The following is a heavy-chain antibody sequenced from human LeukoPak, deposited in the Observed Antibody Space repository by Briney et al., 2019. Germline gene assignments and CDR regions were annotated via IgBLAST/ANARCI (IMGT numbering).Heavy chain of an antibody. D-gene: IGHD6-6*01. Sequence: GASVKVSCKASGYTFTSYGISWVRQAPGQGLEWMGWISAYNGNTNYAQKLQGRVTMTTDTSTSTAYMELRSLRAEDTAVYYCAKEGTSNSAFDNWGQGTLVTVSS. CDR1: GYTFTSYG. J-gene: IGHJ4*02. V-gene: IGHV1-18*01. CDR2: ISAYNGNT. CDR3: AKEGTSNSAFDN.